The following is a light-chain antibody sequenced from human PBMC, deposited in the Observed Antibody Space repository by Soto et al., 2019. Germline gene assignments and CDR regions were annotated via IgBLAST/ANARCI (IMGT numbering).Light chain of an antibody. J-gene: IGKJ2*01. Sequence: DIQMTQSPSTLSASVGDRVTITCRASQSISSWLAWYQQTPGKAPKLLIYKTSNLQSGVPSRFSGSGSVTGFTLTISSLQPDDLATYYCQQYNSYPYTLGQGTKLEIK. CDR3: QQYNSYPYT. V-gene: IGKV1-5*03. CDR1: QSISSW. CDR2: KTS.